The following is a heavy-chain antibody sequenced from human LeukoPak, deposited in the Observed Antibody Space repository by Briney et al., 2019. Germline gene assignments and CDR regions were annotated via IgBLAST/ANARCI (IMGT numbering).Heavy chain of an antibody. Sequence: GGSLRLSCAASGFTFSSYSMNWVRQAPGKGLEWVSSISSSSSYIYYADSVKGRFTISRDNAKNSLYLQMNSLRAEDMAVYYCAREGGDDILTGPDAFDIWGQGTMVTVSS. CDR2: ISSSSSYI. CDR1: GFTFSSYS. CDR3: AREGGDDILTGPDAFDI. D-gene: IGHD3-9*01. J-gene: IGHJ3*02. V-gene: IGHV3-21*01.